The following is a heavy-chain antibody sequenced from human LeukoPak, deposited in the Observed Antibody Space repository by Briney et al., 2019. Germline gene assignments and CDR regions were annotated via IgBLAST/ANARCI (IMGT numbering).Heavy chain of an antibody. D-gene: IGHD5-18*01. CDR3: ARGWDTGYGYYGVDV. V-gene: IGHV4-59*01. Sequence: SETLSLTCTVSGGSISGYYLSWIRQSPGKGLEWIGYIYDSGSTNYNPSLRSRVVMAVDTSKTQVSLKVRSVTAADTAVYYCARGWDTGYGYYGVDVWGQGTTVTVSS. CDR1: GGSISGYY. CDR2: IYDSGST. J-gene: IGHJ6*02.